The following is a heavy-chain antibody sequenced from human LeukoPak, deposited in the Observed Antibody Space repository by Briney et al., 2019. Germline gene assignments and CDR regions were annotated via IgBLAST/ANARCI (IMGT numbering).Heavy chain of an antibody. CDR1: GYTFTGYY. D-gene: IGHD3-3*01. CDR2: INPNSGGT. J-gene: IGHJ4*02. V-gene: IGHV1-2*02. Sequence: ASVKVSCKASGYTFTGYYMHWVRQAPGQGLEWMGWINPNSGGTNYAQKFQGRVTMTRDTSISTAYMELSRLRSDDTAVYYCARGSYDFSGYFDYWGQGTLVTVSS. CDR3: ARGSYDFSGYFDY.